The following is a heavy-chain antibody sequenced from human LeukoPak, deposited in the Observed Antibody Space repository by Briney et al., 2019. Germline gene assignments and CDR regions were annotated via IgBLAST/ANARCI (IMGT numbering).Heavy chain of an antibody. Sequence: SETLSLTCTVSGGSISSSSYYWGWIRQPPGKGLEWIGSIYHSGSTYYNPSLKSRVTISVDTSKNQFSLKLSSVTAADTAVYYCAREISGSYWGGDAFDIWGQGTMVTVSS. CDR2: IYHSGST. D-gene: IGHD1-26*01. J-gene: IGHJ3*02. CDR3: AREISGSYWGGDAFDI. CDR1: GGSISSSSYY. V-gene: IGHV4-39*07.